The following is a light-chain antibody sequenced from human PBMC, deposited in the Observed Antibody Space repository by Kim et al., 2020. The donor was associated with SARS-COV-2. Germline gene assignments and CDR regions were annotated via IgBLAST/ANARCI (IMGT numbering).Light chain of an antibody. CDR1: NIGSKS. Sequence: APGMTACITCGGSNIGSKSDHWYQQKPGQAPVLVMYYDRDRPSGIPERFSGSNSGNTATLTISRVEAGDEANYYCQVWDSTSDHPVFGGGTQLTVL. J-gene: IGLJ3*02. CDR3: QVWDSTSDHPV. V-gene: IGLV3-21*04. CDR2: YDR.